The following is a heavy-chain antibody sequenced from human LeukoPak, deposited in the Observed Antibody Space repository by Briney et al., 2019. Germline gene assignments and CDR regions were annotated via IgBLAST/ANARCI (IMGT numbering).Heavy chain of an antibody. Sequence: ASVKVSCKASGYTFTSYGISWVRQAPGQGLEWMGWISAYNGNTNYAQKLQGRVTMTTDTSTSTAYMELRSLRFDDTAVYYCAMTTIFGAPGDMDVWGKGTTVTVSS. J-gene: IGHJ6*03. CDR3: AMTTIFGAPGDMDV. V-gene: IGHV1-18*01. D-gene: IGHD3-3*01. CDR1: GYTFTSYG. CDR2: ISAYNGNT.